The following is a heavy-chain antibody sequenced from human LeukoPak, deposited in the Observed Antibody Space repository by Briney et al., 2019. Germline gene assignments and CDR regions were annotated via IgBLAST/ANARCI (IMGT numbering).Heavy chain of an antibody. D-gene: IGHD5-18*01. J-gene: IGHJ4*02. CDR2: IIPIFGIA. Sequence: SVKASCKASGGTFSSYAISWVRQAPGQGLEWMGRIIPIFGIANYAQKFQGRVTITADKSTSTAYMELSSLRSEDTAVYYCARVDTAIAFDYWGQGTLVTVSS. V-gene: IGHV1-69*04. CDR1: GGTFSSYA. CDR3: ARVDTAIAFDY.